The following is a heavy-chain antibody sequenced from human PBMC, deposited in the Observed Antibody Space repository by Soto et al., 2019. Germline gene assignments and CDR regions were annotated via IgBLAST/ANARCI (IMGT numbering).Heavy chain of an antibody. CDR1: GGSVSSGSYY. J-gene: IGHJ6*02. CDR2: IYYSGST. CDR3: AREIGRYDWNFGRDYYYGMDV. V-gene: IGHV4-61*01. Sequence: LSLTCTVSGGSVSSGSYYWSWIRQPPGKGLEWIGYIYYSGSTNYNPSLRSRVTISVDTSKNQFSLKLSSVTAADTAVYYCAREIGRYDWNFGRDYYYGMDVWGQGTTVTVSS. D-gene: IGHD1-7*01.